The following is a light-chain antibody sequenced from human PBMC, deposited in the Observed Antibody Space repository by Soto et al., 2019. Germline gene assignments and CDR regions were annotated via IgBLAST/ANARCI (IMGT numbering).Light chain of an antibody. Sequence: DIQMTQSPSSVSASVGDRVTITCRASQGVSTWLAWYQQKPGKAPNLLINTASSLQSGGPSGFSGSGWGREYTLTISSLQPEDFASYYGQHTTTGPRTFGGGTKLQI. V-gene: IGKV1-12*01. J-gene: IGKJ4*01. CDR1: QGVSTW. CDR2: TAS. CDR3: QHTTTGPRT.